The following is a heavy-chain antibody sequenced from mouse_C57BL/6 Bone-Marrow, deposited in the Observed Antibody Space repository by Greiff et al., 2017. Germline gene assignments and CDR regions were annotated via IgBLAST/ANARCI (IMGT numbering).Heavy chain of an antibody. Sequence: QVQLKESGAELVRPGASVTLSCKASGYTFTDYEMHWVKQTPVHGLEWIGAIDPETGGTAYNQKFKGKAILTADKSSSTAYMELRSLTSEDSAVYYCTGDYYGSSYAWYFDVWGTGTTVTVSS. J-gene: IGHJ1*03. CDR2: IDPETGGT. CDR3: TGDYYGSSYAWYFDV. D-gene: IGHD1-1*01. CDR1: GYTFTDYE. V-gene: IGHV1-15*01.